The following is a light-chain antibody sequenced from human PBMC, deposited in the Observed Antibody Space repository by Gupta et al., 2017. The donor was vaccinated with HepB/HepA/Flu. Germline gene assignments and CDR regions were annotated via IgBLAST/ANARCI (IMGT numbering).Light chain of an antibody. CDR2: KVN. Sequence: QSALTQPASVSGSPGPSITISCTGTSSDIGTYNLVSWYQQHPGKAPKLILYKVNERPSGVSNRFSGSKSGNTASLTISGLQAEDEADYYCCSFAGSNSGVFGGGTKLTVL. CDR1: SSDIGTYNL. J-gene: IGLJ3*02. V-gene: IGLV2-23*02. CDR3: CSFAGSNSGV.